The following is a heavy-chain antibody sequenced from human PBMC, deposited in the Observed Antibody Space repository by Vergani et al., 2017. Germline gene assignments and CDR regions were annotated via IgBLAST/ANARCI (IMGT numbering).Heavy chain of an antibody. D-gene: IGHD6-19*01. Sequence: QVQLVESGGGLVKPGGSLRLSCAASGFTFSDYYMSWIRQAPGKGLEWVSYISSSSSYTNYADYVRGRFTISRDNAKNSLYLQMNSLRAEDTAVYYCARAGASSPYYVDYWGQGTLVTVSS. CDR2: ISSSSSYT. CDR3: ARAGASSPYYVDY. J-gene: IGHJ4*02. CDR1: GFTFSDYY. V-gene: IGHV3-11*06.